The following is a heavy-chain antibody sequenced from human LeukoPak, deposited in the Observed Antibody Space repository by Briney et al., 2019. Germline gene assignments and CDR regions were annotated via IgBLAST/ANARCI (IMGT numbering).Heavy chain of an antibody. D-gene: IGHD3-10*01. Sequence: GGSLRLSCAASGFTFSSYWMTWVRHVPGKGLEWVARIKQDGSEKYYVDSVKGRFTISRDNAKNSLYLQMNSLRAEDTAFYYCAKSFWWFGEFSPFDYWGQGTLVTVSS. J-gene: IGHJ4*02. CDR3: AKSFWWFGEFSPFDY. V-gene: IGHV3-7*01. CDR2: IKQDGSEK. CDR1: GFTFSSYW.